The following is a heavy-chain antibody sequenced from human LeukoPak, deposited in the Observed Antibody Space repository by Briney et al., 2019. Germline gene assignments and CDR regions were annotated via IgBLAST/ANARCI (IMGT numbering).Heavy chain of an antibody. Sequence: ASVKVSCKASGYSFTDYYMHWVRPAPGQGLEWMGWINPNSGGTNSAQKFQGRVTMTRDTSITTVYMEVSWLASDDTAIYYCARADRLHGGPYLIGPWGQGTLVTVSS. CDR2: INPNSGGT. CDR1: GYSFTDYY. V-gene: IGHV1-2*02. J-gene: IGHJ5*02. D-gene: IGHD2-21*01. CDR3: ARADRLHGGPYLIGP.